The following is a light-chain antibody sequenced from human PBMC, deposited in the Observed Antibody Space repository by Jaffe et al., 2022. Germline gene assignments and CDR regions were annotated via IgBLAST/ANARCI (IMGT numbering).Light chain of an antibody. CDR1: QSVSRF. J-gene: IGKJ4*01. Sequence: VVLTQSPATLSLSPGERATLSCRASQSVSRFLAWYQHKPGQAPRLLIYDASDRAAGIPARFSGSGSGTNFTLTISSLEPEDFAVYYCQERSNWPLLTFGGGTKVEIK. CDR3: QERSNWPLLT. V-gene: IGKV3-11*01. CDR2: DAS.